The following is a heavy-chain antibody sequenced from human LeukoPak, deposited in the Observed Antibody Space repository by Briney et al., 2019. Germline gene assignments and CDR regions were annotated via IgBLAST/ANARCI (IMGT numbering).Heavy chain of an antibody. CDR1: GFTFGNYA. Sequence: PGTSLRLSCAASGFTFGNYAMNWVRQAPGKGLEWVSLISGSGGRTYYADSVAGRLNISRDNSNNTLYLQTNSLRADDTAIYCCVKGLETAMPCWGQGTLVTVSS. D-gene: IGHD5-18*01. CDR3: VKGLETAMPC. V-gene: IGHV3-23*01. CDR2: ISGSGGRT. J-gene: IGHJ4*02.